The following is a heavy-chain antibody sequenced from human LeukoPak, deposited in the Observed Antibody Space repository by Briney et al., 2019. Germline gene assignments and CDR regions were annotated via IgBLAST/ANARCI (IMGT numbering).Heavy chain of an antibody. CDR1: GFTFSTNW. Sequence: GGSLRLSCAASGFTFSTNWMHWVRQAPGKGPVWVSRINGDGSTTTYADSVKGRFTISGDNAKNALYLQMNSLRAEDTAVYYCCAVVAAVPRWGQGALVTVSS. CDR2: INGDGSTT. J-gene: IGHJ4*02. D-gene: IGHD2-15*01. V-gene: IGHV3-74*01. CDR3: CAVVAAVPR.